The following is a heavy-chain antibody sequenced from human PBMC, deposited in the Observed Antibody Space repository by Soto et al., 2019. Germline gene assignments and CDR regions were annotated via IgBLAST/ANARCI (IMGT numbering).Heavy chain of an antibody. CDR2: INSDGSRT. Sequence: PGGALRLSCGGSGFTFSSYWIHLGRQAPEKGLVWVSRINSDGSRTSYADSVKGRFTISRDNAKNTLYLQMNSLRAEDTAVYYCAKDLVLRYFDWLPQYFDYWGQGTLVTVSS. V-gene: IGHV3-74*01. CDR1: GFTFSSYW. CDR3: AKDLVLRYFDWLPQYFDY. J-gene: IGHJ4*02. D-gene: IGHD3-9*01.